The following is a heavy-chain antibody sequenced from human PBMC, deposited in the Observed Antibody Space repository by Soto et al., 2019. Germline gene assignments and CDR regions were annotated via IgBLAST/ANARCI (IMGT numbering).Heavy chain of an antibody. CDR2: ISYDGSNK. CDR1: GFTFSSYA. V-gene: IGHV3-30-3*01. CDR3: ARDASPQRDYYFDY. Sequence: PVGSLRLSCAASGFTFSSYAMHWVRQAPGKGLEWVAVISYDGSNKYYADSVNGRFTISRDNSKNTLYLQMNSLRAEDTAVYYCARDASPQRDYYFDYWGQGTPVTVSS. J-gene: IGHJ4*02.